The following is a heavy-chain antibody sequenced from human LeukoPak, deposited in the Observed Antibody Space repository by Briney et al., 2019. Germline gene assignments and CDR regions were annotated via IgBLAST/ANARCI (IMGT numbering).Heavy chain of an antibody. V-gene: IGHV4-59*01. CDR1: GGSISSYY. CDR3: ARDADYSNFDF. CDR2: IYYSGST. D-gene: IGHD4-11*01. Sequence: SKTLSLTCTVSGGSISSYYWSWIRQPPGKGLEWIGYIYYSGSTNYNPSLKSRVTISVDTSKNQFSLRLSSVTAADTAIYYCARDADYSNFDFWGQGTLVTVSS. J-gene: IGHJ4*02.